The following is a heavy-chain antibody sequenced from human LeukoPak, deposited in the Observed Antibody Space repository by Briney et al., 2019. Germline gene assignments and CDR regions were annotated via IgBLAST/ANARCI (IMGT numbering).Heavy chain of an antibody. V-gene: IGHV4-59*11. CDR1: GVSIRSHY. J-gene: IGHJ4*02. CDR3: GRDGEGDEGWDY. CDR2: ISYSGST. Sequence: PSETLSLTCTVSGVSIRSHYWIWLRQPPGKGLEWVGDISYSGSTNYNPALKSRVTISVDTSKNQFSLRLTSVTAADTAVYYCGRDGEGDEGWDYWGQGTLVTVSS. D-gene: IGHD2-15*01.